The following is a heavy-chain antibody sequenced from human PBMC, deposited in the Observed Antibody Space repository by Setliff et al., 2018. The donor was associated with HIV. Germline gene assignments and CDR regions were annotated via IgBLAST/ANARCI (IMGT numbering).Heavy chain of an antibody. CDR2: ILSDGSDE. CDR3: ARARKGDWNLSYWFDP. V-gene: IGHV3-30*03. D-gene: IGHD1-1*01. Sequence: PGGSLRLSCAASGFTFSSYRMNWVRQTPGKGLEWVATILSDGSDEYYAESVKGRFTFSRDNSKNTLYLQMDSLRADDTAVYFCARARKGDWNLSYWFDPWGQGTLVTVSS. CDR1: GFTFSSYR. J-gene: IGHJ5*02.